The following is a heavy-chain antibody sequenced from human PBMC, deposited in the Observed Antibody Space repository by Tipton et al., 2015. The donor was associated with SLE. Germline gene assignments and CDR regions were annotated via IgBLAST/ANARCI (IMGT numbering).Heavy chain of an antibody. J-gene: IGHJ4*02. CDR3: ARLRCTSPGCYTRQGYFDY. CDR1: GYTFTTYD. CDR2: ISAYNGNT. Sequence: QSGAEVKRPGASMKVSCKASGYTFTTYDISWVRQAPGQGLEWMGWISAYNGNTKYVKNFQGRATVTTDTSTSTAYMELRSLRSDAPAVYSCARLRCTSPGCYTRQGYFDYWGQGTLVTVSS. D-gene: IGHD2-2*02. V-gene: IGHV1-18*01.